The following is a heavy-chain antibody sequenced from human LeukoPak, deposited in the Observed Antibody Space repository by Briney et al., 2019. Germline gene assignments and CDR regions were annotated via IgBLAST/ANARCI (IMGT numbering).Heavy chain of an antibody. D-gene: IGHD3-3*01. CDR2: ITSSSSYT. Sequence: GGSLRLSCAASGFTFSSYSMNWVRQAPGKGLEWVSSITSSSSYTYYADSVKGRFTISRDNAKNSLFLQMSSLRAEDTAVYYCATDRGWRTSGYYLYYFEYWGQGTLVTYSS. CDR1: GFTFSSYS. V-gene: IGHV3-21*01. CDR3: ATDRGWRTSGYYLYYFEY. J-gene: IGHJ4*02.